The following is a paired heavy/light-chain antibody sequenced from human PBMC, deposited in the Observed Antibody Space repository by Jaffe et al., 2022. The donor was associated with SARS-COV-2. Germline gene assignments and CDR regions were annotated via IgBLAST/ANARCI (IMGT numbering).Heavy chain of an antibody. CDR2: ISSGGIYT. J-gene: IGHJ3*02. CDR1: GFTFSTCA. Sequence: EMQLLESGGGLVQPGGSLRLSCAASGFTFSTCAMSWVRQAPGKGLEWVSSISSGGIYTYYADSVKGRFTISRDNSKNTLYLQMNSLRAEDTAIYYCAKDLGVAAFDIWGQGTMVTVSS. V-gene: IGHV3-23*01. D-gene: IGHD2-21*01. CDR3: AKDLGVAAFDI.
Light chain of an antibody. CDR3: MQATQFPHT. Sequence: VMTQTPLSSPVTLGQPASISCRSSQSLVHSDGNTYLSWLQQRPGQPPRLLIYKISNRFSGVPDRFSGSGAGTDFTLKISRVEAEDVGLYYCMQATQFPHTFGQGTKLEI. CDR1: QSLVHSDGNTY. J-gene: IGKJ2*01. V-gene: IGKV2-24*01. CDR2: KIS.